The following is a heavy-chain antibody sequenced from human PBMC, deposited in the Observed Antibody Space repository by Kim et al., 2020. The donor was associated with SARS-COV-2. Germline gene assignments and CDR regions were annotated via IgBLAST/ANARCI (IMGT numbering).Heavy chain of an antibody. CDR2: IYSGGST. J-gene: IGHJ3*02. V-gene: IGHV3-53*01. D-gene: IGHD4-17*01. Sequence: GGSLRLSCAASGFTVSSNYMSWVRQAPGKGLEWVSVIYSGGSTYYADSVKGRFTISRDNSKNTLYLQMNSLRAEDTAVYYCAREAYGDYVGAFDIWGQGTMVTVSS. CDR1: GFTVSSNY. CDR3: AREAYGDYVGAFDI.